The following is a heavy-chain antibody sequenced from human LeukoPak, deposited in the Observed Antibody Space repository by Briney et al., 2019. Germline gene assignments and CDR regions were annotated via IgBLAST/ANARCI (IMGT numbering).Heavy chain of an antibody. CDR3: ARDDYSYGYGVFDY. D-gene: IGHD5-18*01. Sequence: PGVSLRLSCAASGFTVSSNYMSWVRQTPGKGLEWVSEIYRGGSTFYADSVKGRFTISRDNSKNTFHLQMNSLRAEDTAIYYCARDDYSYGYGVFDYWGQGTLVTVSS. V-gene: IGHV3-53*01. CDR2: IYRGGST. J-gene: IGHJ4*02. CDR1: GFTVSSNY.